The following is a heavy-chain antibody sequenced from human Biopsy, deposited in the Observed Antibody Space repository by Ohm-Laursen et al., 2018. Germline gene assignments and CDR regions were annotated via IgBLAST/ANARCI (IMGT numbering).Heavy chain of an antibody. D-gene: IGHD3-22*01. CDR3: ARDYDTSGYYYVS. J-gene: IGHJ5*02. Sequence: PSETLSLTCPVSGGSISNNNYYWGWIRQPPGKGLEWIGSTFYRGSTHYKPSLKSRVNISVDTSKNQFSLKLNSVTAADTAVYYCARDYDTSGYYYVSWGQGTLVTVSS. CDR1: GGSISNNNYY. CDR2: TFYRGST. V-gene: IGHV4-39*01.